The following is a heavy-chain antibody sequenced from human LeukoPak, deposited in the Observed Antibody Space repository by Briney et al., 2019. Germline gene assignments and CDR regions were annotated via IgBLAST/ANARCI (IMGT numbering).Heavy chain of an antibody. CDR1: GFTFSSYG. Sequence: GGSLRLSCAASGFTFSSYGMHWVRQAPGKGLEWVAFIRYDGGNKYYADSVKGRFTISRDNSKNTLYLQMNSLRAEDTAVYYCAKVEWQWLSDYWGQGTLVTVSS. D-gene: IGHD6-19*01. CDR2: IRYDGGNK. V-gene: IGHV3-30*02. J-gene: IGHJ4*02. CDR3: AKVEWQWLSDY.